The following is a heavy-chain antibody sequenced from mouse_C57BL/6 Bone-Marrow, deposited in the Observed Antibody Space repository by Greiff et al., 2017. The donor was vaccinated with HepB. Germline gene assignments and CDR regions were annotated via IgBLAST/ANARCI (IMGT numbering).Heavy chain of an antibody. D-gene: IGHD2-1*01. CDR3: ARSMVTSHFYAMDY. V-gene: IGHV1-26*01. CDR2: INPNNGGT. J-gene: IGHJ4*01. Sequence: EVQLQQSGPELVKPGASVKISCKASGYTFTDYYMNWVKQSHGKSLEWIGDINPNNGGTSYNQKFKGKATLTVDKSSSTAYMELRRLTSEDSAVYYCARSMVTSHFYAMDYWGQGTSVTVSS. CDR1: GYTFTDYY.